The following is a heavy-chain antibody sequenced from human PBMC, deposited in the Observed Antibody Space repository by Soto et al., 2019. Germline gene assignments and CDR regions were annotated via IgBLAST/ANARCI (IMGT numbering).Heavy chain of an antibody. CDR2: ISYDGSNR. J-gene: IGHJ4*02. Sequence: GGSLRLSCAASGFTFSSYGMHWVRQAPGKGLEWVAVISYDGSNRYYADSVKGRFTISRDNSKITLYLQMNSLRAEDTAVCYCAKVEGYDFWSGFNYWGQGTLVTVSS. CDR1: GFTFSSYG. D-gene: IGHD3-3*01. CDR3: AKVEGYDFWSGFNY. V-gene: IGHV3-30*18.